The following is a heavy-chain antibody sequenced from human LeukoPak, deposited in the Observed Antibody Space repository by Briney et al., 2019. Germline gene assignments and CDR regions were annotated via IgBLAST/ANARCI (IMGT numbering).Heavy chain of an antibody. CDR1: GFTFSSYW. CDR3: ATSRSFDY. Sequence: PGWSLRLSCAASGFTFSSYWMSWVRQAPGKGLEWVANIKQDGSEKYYVDSVKSRFTISRDNAKSSLFLQMNSLRAEDTAVYYCATSRSFDYWGQGTLVTVSS. V-gene: IGHV3-7*03. CDR2: IKQDGSEK. J-gene: IGHJ4*02.